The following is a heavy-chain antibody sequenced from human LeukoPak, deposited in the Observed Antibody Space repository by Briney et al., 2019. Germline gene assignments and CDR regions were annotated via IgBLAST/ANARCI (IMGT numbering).Heavy chain of an antibody. Sequence: GASVKVSCKASGGTFNSYAISWVRQAPGQGLEWMGGIIPIFGTANYAQKFQGRVTITADESTSTAYMELSSLRSEDTAVYYCAGGSSGYYSDMDYWGQGTLVTVSS. CDR1: GGTFNSYA. D-gene: IGHD3-22*01. J-gene: IGHJ4*02. V-gene: IGHV1-69*13. CDR3: AGGSSGYYSDMDY. CDR2: IIPIFGTA.